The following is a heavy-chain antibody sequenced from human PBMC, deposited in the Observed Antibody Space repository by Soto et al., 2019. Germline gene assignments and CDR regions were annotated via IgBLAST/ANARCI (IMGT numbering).Heavy chain of an antibody. Sequence: EVQVLESGGGLVQPGGSLRLSCAASGFTFSSNGMNWVRQAPGKGLEWVSGIRSDGDTTYNADSVKGRFTVSKNTVYLQMNSLRVEDTAIYYCAKGKGVGATPDGANCWGKGTMVTVSS. J-gene: IGHJ4*02. CDR2: IRSDGDTT. CDR3: AKGKGVGATPDGANC. CDR1: GFTFSSNG. V-gene: IGHV3-23*01. D-gene: IGHD1-26*01.